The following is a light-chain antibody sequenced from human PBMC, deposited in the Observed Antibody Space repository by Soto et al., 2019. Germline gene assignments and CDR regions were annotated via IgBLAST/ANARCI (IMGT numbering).Light chain of an antibody. J-gene: IGKJ1*01. CDR1: QSVTKGY. V-gene: IGKV3-20*01. CDR2: GTS. CDR3: QQFGGSLWT. Sequence: ENVLTQSPDTLSLYPGEGATLSCRASQSVTKGYLAWYQQKPGQAPKLLIYGTSSRATGVADRFSASGSATDFTLTISRLEPEDFAVDYCQQFGGSLWTVGQGTRV.